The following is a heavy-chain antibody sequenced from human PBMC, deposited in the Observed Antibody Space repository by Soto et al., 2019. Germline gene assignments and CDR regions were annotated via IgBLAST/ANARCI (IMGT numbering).Heavy chain of an antibody. Sequence: QVQLVESGGGVVQPGRSLRLSCAPSGFTFSNYGMHWFRQAPGKGLEWVAVIWYDGNKKYYADSVKGRSTVYRDNSKNPLYLQMISLSAADTDVYYCARDCYGANSPFDYWGQGTLVTVSS. CDR1: GFTFSNYG. CDR2: IWYDGNKK. CDR3: ARDCYGANSPFDY. D-gene: IGHD4-17*01. V-gene: IGHV3-33*01. J-gene: IGHJ4*02.